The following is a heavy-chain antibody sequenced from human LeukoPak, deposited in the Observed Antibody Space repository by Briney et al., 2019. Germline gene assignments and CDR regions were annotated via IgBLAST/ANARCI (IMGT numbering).Heavy chain of an antibody. CDR2: ISAYNGNT. CDR1: DTFTSYG. CDR3: ARDHYQRAAGLFTY. Sequence: APVKVSCEASDTFTSYGISWVRQAPGQGLEWMGWISAYNGNTNYAQKLQGRVTMTTDTSTSTAYMELRSLRSDDTAVYYCARDHYQRAAGLFTYWGQGTLVTVSS. D-gene: IGHD6-13*01. J-gene: IGHJ4*02. V-gene: IGHV1-18*04.